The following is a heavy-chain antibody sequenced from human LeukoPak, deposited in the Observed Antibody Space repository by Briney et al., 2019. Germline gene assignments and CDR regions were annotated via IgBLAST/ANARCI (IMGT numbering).Heavy chain of an antibody. CDR1: RFTFSIYG. CDR3: AKSPDSIAVWDY. Sequence: GGSLRLSCAASRFTFSIYGMHWVRQAPGKGLEWVSFIFYDGSKKYYADSVKGRFTISRDDSKNTLYLQMNSLRAEDTAVYYCAKSPDSIAVWDYWGQGTLVTVSS. V-gene: IGHV3-30*02. CDR2: IFYDGSKK. D-gene: IGHD6-19*01. J-gene: IGHJ4*02.